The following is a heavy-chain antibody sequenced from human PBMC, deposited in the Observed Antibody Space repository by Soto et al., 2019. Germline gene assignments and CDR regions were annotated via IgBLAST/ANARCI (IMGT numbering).Heavy chain of an antibody. CDR3: AKDRAVADYYYYYGMDV. J-gene: IGHJ6*02. D-gene: IGHD6-19*01. CDR2: ISGSGVST. CDR1: GFTFSSYA. V-gene: IGHV3-23*01. Sequence: EVQLLESGGGLVQPGGSLRLSCAASGFTFSSYAMTWVRQAPGKGLEWVSAISGSGVSTYYADSVKGRFTISRDNSKSTLYLQMNRLRAEDTAVYYCAKDRAVADYYYYYGMDVWGQGTTVTVSS.